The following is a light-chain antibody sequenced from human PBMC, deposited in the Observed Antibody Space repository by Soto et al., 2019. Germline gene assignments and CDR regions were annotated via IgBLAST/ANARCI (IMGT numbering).Light chain of an antibody. J-gene: IGKJ4*01. CDR2: KTS. V-gene: IGKV1-5*03. CDR1: QSISNW. CDR3: QQYKNFSLT. Sequence: DIDMTQSPSTLSSSAGDRVTITCRASQSISNWLAWYQQKPGKAPKLLIYKTSNLASGTPSRFSGSGSGTEVTLTISSLQPDDFAAYSCQQYKNFSLTFGGGTKVEVK.